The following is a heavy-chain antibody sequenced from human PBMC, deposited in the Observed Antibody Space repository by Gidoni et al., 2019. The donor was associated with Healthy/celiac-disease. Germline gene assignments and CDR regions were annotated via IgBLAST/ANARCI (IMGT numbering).Heavy chain of an antibody. Sequence: EVQLVQSGAEVKKPGESLKISCKGSGYSFTSYWIGWVRQMPGKGLEWMGIIYPGDSDTRYSPSFQGQVTISADKSISTAYLQWSSLKASDTAMYYCARASYSTAPYYYYGMDVWGQGTTVTVSS. CDR1: GYSFTSYW. CDR2: IYPGDSDT. V-gene: IGHV5-51*01. J-gene: IGHJ6*02. D-gene: IGHD4-4*01. CDR3: ARASYSTAPYYYYGMDV.